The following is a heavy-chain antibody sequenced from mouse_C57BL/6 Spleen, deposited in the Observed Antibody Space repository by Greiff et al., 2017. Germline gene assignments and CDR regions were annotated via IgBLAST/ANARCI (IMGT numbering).Heavy chain of an antibody. CDR1: GYTFTDYE. D-gene: IGHD4-1*01. CDR2: IDPETGGT. Sequence: VQLQESGAELVRPGASVTLSCKASGYTFTDYEMHWVKQTPVHGLEWIGAIDPETGGTAYNQKFKGKAILTADKSSSTAYMELRSLTSEYSAVYYCTKTGTNYWGQGTTLTVSA. J-gene: IGHJ2*01. CDR3: TKTGTNY. V-gene: IGHV1-15*01.